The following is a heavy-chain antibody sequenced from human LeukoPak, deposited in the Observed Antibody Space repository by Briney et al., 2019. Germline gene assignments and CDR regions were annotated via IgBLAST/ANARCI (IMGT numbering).Heavy chain of an antibody. CDR3: ARIDYGSGSYYDY. V-gene: IGHV3-53*01. Sequence: GGSLRLSSAASGFTVSSNYMSWVRQAPGKGLEWVSVIYRGGSTYYADSVKGRFTISRDNSKNTLYLQMNSLRAEDTAVYYCARIDYGSGSYYDYWGQGTLVTVSS. J-gene: IGHJ4*02. D-gene: IGHD3-10*01. CDR2: IYRGGST. CDR1: GFTVSSNY.